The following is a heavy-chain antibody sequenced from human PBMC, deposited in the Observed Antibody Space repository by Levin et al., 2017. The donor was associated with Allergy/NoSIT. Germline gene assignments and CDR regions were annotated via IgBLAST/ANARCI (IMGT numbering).Heavy chain of an antibody. CDR1: GFTFSSHA. J-gene: IGHJ4*02. V-gene: IGHV3-30*04. CDR3: ARESVNILDF. CDR2: ISYDGNNQ. D-gene: IGHD2-21*01. Sequence: GGSLRLSCAASGFTFSSHAMHWVHQAPGKGLEWVAVISYDGNNQFYGDSVKGRFTISRGNSKSTLYLQMNNLEDDDTAVYYCARESVNILDFWGQGTLVTVSS.